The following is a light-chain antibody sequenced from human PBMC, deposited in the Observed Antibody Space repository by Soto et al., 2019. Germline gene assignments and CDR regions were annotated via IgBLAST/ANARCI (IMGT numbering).Light chain of an antibody. V-gene: IGLV1-51*01. CDR2: DND. CDR3: GTWDSSLTAL. J-gene: IGLJ2*01. CDR1: SSNIGSNY. Sequence: QSVLTQPPSVSAAPGQRVTISCSGSSSNIGSNYVFWYQHLPGTAPKLLIFDNDKRPSGIPDRFSGFKSGTSATLGITGLQAGDEADYYCGTWDSSLTALFGGGTKVTVL.